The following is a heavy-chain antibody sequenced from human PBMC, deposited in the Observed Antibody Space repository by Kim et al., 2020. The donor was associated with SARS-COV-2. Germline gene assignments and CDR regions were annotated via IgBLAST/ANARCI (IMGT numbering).Heavy chain of an antibody. V-gene: IGHV3-7*01. CDR1: GFTFSSYW. CDR3: ARHPYYDSSGYYAY. D-gene: IGHD3-22*01. CDR2: IKQDGSEK. Sequence: GGSLRLSCAASGFTFSSYWMSWVRQAPGKGLEWVANIKQDGSEKYYVDSVKGRFTISRDNAKNSLYLQMNSLRAEDTAVYYCARHPYYDSSGYYAYWGQGTLVTVSS. J-gene: IGHJ4*02.